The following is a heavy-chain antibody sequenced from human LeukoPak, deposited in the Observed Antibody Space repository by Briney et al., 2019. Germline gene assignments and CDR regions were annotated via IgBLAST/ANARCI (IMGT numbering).Heavy chain of an antibody. CDR2: ISSSGSTI. Sequence: GGSLRLSCAASGFTFSDYYMSWIRQAPGKGLEWVSYISSSGSTIYYADSVKGRFTISRDNAKNSLYLQMNSLRAEDTAVYYCARDTRVVSGLRWGTTGYGMDVWGQGTTVTVSS. D-gene: IGHD4-23*01. CDR3: ARDTRVVSGLRWGTTGYGMDV. CDR1: GFTFSDYY. V-gene: IGHV3-11*01. J-gene: IGHJ6*02.